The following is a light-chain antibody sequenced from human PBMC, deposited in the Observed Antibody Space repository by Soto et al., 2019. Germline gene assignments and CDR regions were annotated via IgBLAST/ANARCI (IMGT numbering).Light chain of an antibody. CDR2: DAS. J-gene: IGKJ4*01. Sequence: EIVLTQSPATLSLSPGERATLSCRASQSVSSYLAWYQQKPGQAPSLLIYDASNRATGIPARFSGSGPGTDFTLTSSSLEPEDFAIYYCQQRSIWPLTFGGGTKVDIK. V-gene: IGKV3-11*01. CDR1: QSVSSY. CDR3: QQRSIWPLT.